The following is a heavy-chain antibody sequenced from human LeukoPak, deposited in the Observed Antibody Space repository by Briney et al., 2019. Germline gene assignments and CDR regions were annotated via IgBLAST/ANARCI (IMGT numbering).Heavy chain of an antibody. CDR2: ISYDGSNK. CDR3: ARDQRDVRGYCSSTSCPKYYYYYYMDV. D-gene: IGHD2-2*01. CDR1: GFTFSSYA. Sequence: ARGSLRLSCAASGFTFSSYAMHWVRQAPGRGLEWVAVISYDGSNKYYADSVKGRFTISRDNSKNTLYLQMNSLRAEDTAVYYCARDQRDVRGYCSSTSCPKYYYYYYMDVWGKGTTVTVSS. J-gene: IGHJ6*03. V-gene: IGHV3-30*04.